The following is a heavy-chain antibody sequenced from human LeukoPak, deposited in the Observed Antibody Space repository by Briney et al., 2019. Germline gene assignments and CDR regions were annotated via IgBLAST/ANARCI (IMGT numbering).Heavy chain of an antibody. V-gene: IGHV3-23*01. Sequence: GGSLRLSCAASGFTFSSYAMSWVRQAPGKGLEWVSAISGSGSSTYYADSVKGRFTISRDNSKNTLYLQMNSLRAEDTAVYYCAKGRDCSGGSCLGFDYWGQGTLVTVSS. CDR1: GFTFSSYA. CDR2: ISGSGSST. J-gene: IGHJ4*02. CDR3: AKGRDCSGGSCLGFDY. D-gene: IGHD2-15*01.